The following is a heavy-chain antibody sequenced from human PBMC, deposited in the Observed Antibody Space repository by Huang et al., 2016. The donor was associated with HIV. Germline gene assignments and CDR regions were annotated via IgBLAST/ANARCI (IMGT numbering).Heavy chain of an antibody. D-gene: IGHD1-7*01. J-gene: IGHJ6*02. CDR2: IKQDESEK. Sequence: VESGGRSVQPGGSIKLSCVGSTFTFGAYWMSWVRQPPGKGLEWGANIKQDESEKYDVDSVKGRFNISRDNARKVLFLEMDDLRVEDTAIYFCATKTAGMDIWGQGTTVTVSS. V-gene: IGHV3-7*01. CDR3: ATKTAGMDI. CDR1: TFTFGAYW.